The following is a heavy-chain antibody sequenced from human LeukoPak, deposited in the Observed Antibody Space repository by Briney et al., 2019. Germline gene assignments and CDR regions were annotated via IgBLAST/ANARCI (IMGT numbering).Heavy chain of an antibody. CDR2: TSSSDAGT. V-gene: IGHV3-23*01. J-gene: IGHJ4*02. CDR3: ARAPVTSCRGAFCYPFDI. Sequence: AGGSLRLSCAASGFALSSYAMSWVRQAPGKGLEWVSATSSSDAGTYHAESVRGRFTISRDNSKNTLYLQMNSLRADDAAVYYCARAPVTSCRGAFCYPFDIWGQGTLVTVSS. D-gene: IGHD2-15*01. CDR1: GFALSSYA.